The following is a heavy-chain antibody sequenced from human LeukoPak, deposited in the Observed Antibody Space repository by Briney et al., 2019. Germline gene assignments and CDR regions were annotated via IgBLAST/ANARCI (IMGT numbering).Heavy chain of an antibody. Sequence: GGSLRLSCLTSGFTFSTNAMSWVRQAPGKGLEWIPGISGSGASTYYADSVTGRFTISRDNSRNTLYLQMNSLRAEDTAVYYCAREGEGGGGSPGTYDYWGQGTLVTVSS. D-gene: IGHD1-26*01. CDR3: AREGEGGGGSPGTYDY. J-gene: IGHJ4*02. CDR1: GFTFSTNA. V-gene: IGHV3-23*01. CDR2: ISGSGAST.